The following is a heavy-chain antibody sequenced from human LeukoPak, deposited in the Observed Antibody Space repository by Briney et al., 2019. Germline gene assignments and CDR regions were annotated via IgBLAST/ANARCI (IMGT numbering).Heavy chain of an antibody. J-gene: IGHJ4*02. D-gene: IGHD5-18*01. V-gene: IGHV4-59*12. Sequence: PSETLSLTCTVSGGTISSYYWNWIRQPPGKGLEWIGYIHDSGSTKYNPSLKSRVTISVDASKNQFSLKLSSVTAADTTVYYCARGLRRYSKAFPFDYWGQGTLVTVSS. CDR2: IHDSGST. CDR1: GGTISSYY. CDR3: ARGLRRYSKAFPFDY.